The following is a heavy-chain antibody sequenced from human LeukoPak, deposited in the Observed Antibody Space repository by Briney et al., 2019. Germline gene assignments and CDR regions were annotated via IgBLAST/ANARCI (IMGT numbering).Heavy chain of an antibody. Sequence: ASVKVSCKASGYTFTGYYMHWVRQAPGQGLEWMGWINPNSGGTNYAQKFQGRVTMTRDTSISTAYMELSRLRSDDTAVYYRAREGEGSSSSVDFDYWGQGTLVTVSS. J-gene: IGHJ4*02. D-gene: IGHD6-6*01. CDR2: INPNSGGT. CDR3: AREGEGSSSSVDFDY. V-gene: IGHV1-2*02. CDR1: GYTFTGYY.